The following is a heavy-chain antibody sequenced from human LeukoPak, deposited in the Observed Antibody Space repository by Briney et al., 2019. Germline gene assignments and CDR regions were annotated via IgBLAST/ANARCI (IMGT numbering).Heavy chain of an antibody. CDR2: VFYSGST. V-gene: IGHV4-59*08. CDR1: GGSISSYY. D-gene: IGHD3-22*01. J-gene: IGHJ4*02. Sequence: PSETLSLTCTVSGGSISSYYWSWIRQPPGKRLEWIGYVFYSGSTNYNPSLKSRVTISVDTSKNQFSLKLLSVTAADTAVYYCARAQDFSDSSGPNYLDFWGQGILVTVSS. CDR3: ARAQDFSDSSGPNYLDF.